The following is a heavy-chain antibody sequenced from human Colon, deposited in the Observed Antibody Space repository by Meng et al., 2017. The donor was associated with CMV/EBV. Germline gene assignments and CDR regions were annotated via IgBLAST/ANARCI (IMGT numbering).Heavy chain of an antibody. CDR3: ARVGVYPGGYYDS. CDR1: GFTFSRSA. J-gene: IGHJ4*02. Sequence: GGPLRLSCAASGFTFSRSAIHWVRQAPGKGLEWVSLISSDGNIKYYADSVKGRFTISRDNSRDTLSLQMNNLRADDTSVYYCARVGVYPGGYYDSWGQGTLVTVSS. D-gene: IGHD3-10*01. CDR2: ISSDGNIK. V-gene: IGHV3-30-3*01.